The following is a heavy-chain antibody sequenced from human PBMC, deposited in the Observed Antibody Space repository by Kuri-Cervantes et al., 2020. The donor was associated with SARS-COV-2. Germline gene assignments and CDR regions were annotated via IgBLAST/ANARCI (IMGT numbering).Heavy chain of an antibody. V-gene: IGHV1-18*01. Sequence: ASVKVSCKASGYIFTSFGISWVRQAPGQGLEWMGWISTYNHNKEYAQKFQGRVTMTVDTSTTTAYMDLRSLRSDDTAVYFCARARILHFQGDSWGQGTLVTGYS. CDR2: ISTYNHNK. J-gene: IGHJ5*01. CDR1: GYIFTSFG. CDR3: ARARILHFQGDS. D-gene: IGHD2-15*01.